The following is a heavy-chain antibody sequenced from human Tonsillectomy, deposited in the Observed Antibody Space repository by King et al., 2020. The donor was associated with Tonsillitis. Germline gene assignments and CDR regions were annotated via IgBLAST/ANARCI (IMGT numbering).Heavy chain of an antibody. J-gene: IGHJ6*02. V-gene: IGHV3-30-3*01. CDR3: ARDWFYGSGSYYVYYYFGMDV. Sequence: VQLVESGGGVVQPGRSLRLSCAASGFSFSNYAMHWVRQAPGKGLEWVAVVSYDGSNQHYTDSVKGRFTISRDNSKNTLYLQMNSLSAEDTAVYYCARDWFYGSGSYYVYYYFGMDVWGQGTTVTVSS. CDR1: GFSFSNYA. D-gene: IGHD3-10*01. CDR2: VSYDGSNQ.